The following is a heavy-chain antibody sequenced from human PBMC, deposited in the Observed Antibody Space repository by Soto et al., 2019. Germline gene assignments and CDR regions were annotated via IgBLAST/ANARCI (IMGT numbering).Heavy chain of an antibody. J-gene: IGHJ3*02. Sequence: QVQLGQSGAEVKKPGSSVKVSCKASGGTFSSYAISWVRQAPGQGPEWMGGIIPIFGTANYAQKFQGGVTITADKSTRTAAMGVISLRSEDTAVDYCSGVAQDIVVVVAAARVAAFDTWGQGTMVTVSS. CDR3: SGVAQDIVVVVAAARVAAFDT. D-gene: IGHD2-15*01. CDR2: IIPIFGTA. V-gene: IGHV1-69*06. CDR1: GGTFSSYA.